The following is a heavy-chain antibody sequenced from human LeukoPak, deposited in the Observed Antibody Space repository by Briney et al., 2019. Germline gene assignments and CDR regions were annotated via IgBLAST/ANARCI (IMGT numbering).Heavy chain of an antibody. Sequence: ASVKVSCKASGYTLTSYYMHWVRQAPGQGLEWMGVINPSGGSTSYAQNFQGRVTMTRDTSTSAVYMELSSLRSEDTAVYYCARVRQQLVDYWGQGTLVTVSS. CDR1: GYTLTSYY. D-gene: IGHD6-13*01. V-gene: IGHV1-46*01. J-gene: IGHJ4*02. CDR3: ARVRQQLVDY. CDR2: INPSGGST.